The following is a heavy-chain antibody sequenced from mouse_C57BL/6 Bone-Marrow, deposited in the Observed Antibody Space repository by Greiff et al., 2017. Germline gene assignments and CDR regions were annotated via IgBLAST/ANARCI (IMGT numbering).Heavy chain of an antibody. D-gene: IGHD1-1*01. Sequence: VQLQQSGAELVKPGASVKISCKASGYAFSSYWMNWVKQRPGKGLEWIGQIYPGDGDTNYNGKFKGKATLTADKSSSTAYMQLSSLTSEDSAVYFCARGWYGSGYFDYWGQGTTLTVSS. CDR3: ARGWYGSGYFDY. CDR1: GYAFSSYW. J-gene: IGHJ2*01. V-gene: IGHV1-80*01. CDR2: IYPGDGDT.